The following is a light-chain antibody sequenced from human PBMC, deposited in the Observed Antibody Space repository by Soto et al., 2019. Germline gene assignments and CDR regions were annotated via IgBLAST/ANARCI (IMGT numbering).Light chain of an antibody. Sequence: QSVLTQPPSVSAAPGQTVTISCSGSSSNIGNNSVSWYQQLPGTAPKLLIYDNNKRPSGIPDRLSGSKSGTSATLGITGLQYVDAADYYCGTWDSSLSSLVFGGGTKLTV. CDR1: SSNIGNNS. CDR2: DNN. J-gene: IGLJ2*01. V-gene: IGLV1-51*01. CDR3: GTWDSSLSSLV.